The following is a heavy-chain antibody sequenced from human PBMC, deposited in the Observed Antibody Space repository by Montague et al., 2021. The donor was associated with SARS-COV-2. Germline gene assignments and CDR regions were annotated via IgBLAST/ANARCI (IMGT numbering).Heavy chain of an antibody. Sequence: TLSLTCTVSGGSISSGGYYWSWIRQHPGKGLEWIGYIYYSGSTYYNPSLKSRVTISVDTSKNQFSLKLSSVTAADTAVYYCACYVESSGWLKPRGSGTFDYWGQGTLVTVSS. D-gene: IGHD6-19*01. CDR3: ACYVESSGWLKPRGSGTFDY. J-gene: IGHJ4*02. CDR1: GGSISSGGYY. CDR2: IYYSGST. V-gene: IGHV4-31*03.